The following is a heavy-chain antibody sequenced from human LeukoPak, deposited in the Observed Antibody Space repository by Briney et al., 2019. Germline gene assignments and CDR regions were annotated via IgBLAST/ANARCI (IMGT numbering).Heavy chain of an antibody. J-gene: IGHJ3*02. CDR1: GFTFSSYW. CDR2: IKQDGSEK. D-gene: IGHD6-13*01. Sequence: GGSLRLSCAASGFTFSSYWMSWVRQAPGKGLEWVANIKQDGSEKYYVDSVKGRFTISRDNAKNSLYLQMNSLRAEDTAVYYCARARYSSSWYEPHDAFDIWGQGTMVTVSS. V-gene: IGHV3-7*01. CDR3: ARARYSSSWYEPHDAFDI.